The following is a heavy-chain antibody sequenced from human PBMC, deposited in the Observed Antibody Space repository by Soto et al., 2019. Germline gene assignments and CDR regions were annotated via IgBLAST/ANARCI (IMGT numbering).Heavy chain of an antibody. V-gene: IGHV3-9*01. CDR2: MSWNRGSI. D-gene: IGHD3-16*02. CDR1: GFTFDDFA. Sequence: GGSLRLSCVASGFTFDDFAMLWVRQGPGKGLEWVSGMSWNRGSIVYADSVKGRCTISRDNAKNSLYLQMNSLRPEDTALYYCAKDISLGELSAPDHWGQGTLVTVSS. J-gene: IGHJ4*02. CDR3: AKDISLGELSAPDH.